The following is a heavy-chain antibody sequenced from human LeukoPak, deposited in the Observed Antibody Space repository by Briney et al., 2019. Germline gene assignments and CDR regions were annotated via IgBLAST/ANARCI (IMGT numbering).Heavy chain of an antibody. CDR3: ARQVDGSGPQYYFDY. CDR2: IYTSGST. V-gene: IGHV4-4*07. CDR1: GGSISSYY. J-gene: IGHJ4*02. D-gene: IGHD6-19*01. Sequence: SETLSLTCTASGGSISSYYWSWIRQPAGKGLEWIGRIYTSGSTNYNPSLKSRVTMSVDTSKNQFSLKLSSVTAADTAVYYCARQVDGSGPQYYFDYWGQGTLVTVSS.